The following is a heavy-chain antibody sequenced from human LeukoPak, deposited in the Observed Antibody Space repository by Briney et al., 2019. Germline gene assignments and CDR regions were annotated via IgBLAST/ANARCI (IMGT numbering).Heavy chain of an antibody. CDR3: ARSLWRVAANFFDY. D-gene: IGHD2-15*01. J-gene: IGHJ4*02. Sequence: PGGSLRLSCTASGFTFRDYYMSWVRQAPGKGLEWVSYIRCSGDVLDDADSVRGRFTISRDNTKNSLFLHMTSLRDDDTADYYCARSLWRVAANFFDYWGQGSLVIVSS. CDR1: GFTFRDYY. V-gene: IGHV3-11*04. CDR2: IRCSGDVL.